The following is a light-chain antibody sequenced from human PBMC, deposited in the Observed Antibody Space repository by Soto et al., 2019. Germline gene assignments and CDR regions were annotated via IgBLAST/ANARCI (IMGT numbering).Light chain of an antibody. CDR1: QIVSSSY. J-gene: IGKJ5*01. V-gene: IGKV3-20*01. CDR3: QQYGSSPPIT. CDR2: GAS. Sequence: EIVLMQSPGTLSLSPGERATLSCRASQIVSSSYLAWYQQKPGQAPRLLIYGASSRATGIPDRFSGSGSGTDFTLTISRLEPEDFAVYYCQQYGSSPPITFGQGTRLEI.